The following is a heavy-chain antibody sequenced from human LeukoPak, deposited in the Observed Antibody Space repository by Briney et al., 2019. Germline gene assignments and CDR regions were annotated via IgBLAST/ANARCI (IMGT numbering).Heavy chain of an antibody. Sequence: PSETLSLTCPVSGGSVSSGSYYWSWIRQPPGKGLEWIGYIYYSGSTNYNPSLKSRVTISVDTSKNQFSLKLSSVTAADTAVYYCAREGSQQLVLGYFDYWGQGTLVTVSS. CDR1: GGSVSSGSYY. J-gene: IGHJ4*02. CDR3: AREGSQQLVLGYFDY. CDR2: IYYSGST. D-gene: IGHD6-13*01. V-gene: IGHV4-61*01.